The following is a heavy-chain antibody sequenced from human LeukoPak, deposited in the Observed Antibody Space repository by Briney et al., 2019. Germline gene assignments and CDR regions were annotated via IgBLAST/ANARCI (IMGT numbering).Heavy chain of an antibody. V-gene: IGHV3-23*01. CDR2: IRGSGGST. CDR1: GFTFSSYA. J-gene: IGHJ4*02. CDR3: ARQLGYCSDGNCYFDY. D-gene: IGHD2-15*01. Sequence: PGGSLRLSCAASGFTFSSYAMSWVRQAPGKGREWVSAIRGSGGSTYYADSVKGRFTISRDNSKNTLYLQMNSLRAEDTAVYFCARQLGYCSDGNCYFDYWGQGTLVTVS.